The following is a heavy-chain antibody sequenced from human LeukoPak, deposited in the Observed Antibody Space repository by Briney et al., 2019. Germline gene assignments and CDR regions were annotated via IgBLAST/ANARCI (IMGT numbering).Heavy chain of an antibody. D-gene: IGHD1-26*01. CDR1: GGSISSGGYY. J-gene: IGHJ4*02. CDR2: IYYSGST. Sequence: SQTLSLTCTVSGGSISSGGYYWSWIRQHPGKGLEWIGYIYYSGSTYCNPSLKSRVTISVDTSKNQFSLKLSSVTAADTAVYYCARYSYSGSYYFFDYWGQGTLVTVSS. V-gene: IGHV4-31*03. CDR3: ARYSYSGSYYFFDY.